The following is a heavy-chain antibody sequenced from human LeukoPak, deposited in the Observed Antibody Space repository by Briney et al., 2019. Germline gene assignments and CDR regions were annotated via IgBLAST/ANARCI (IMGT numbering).Heavy chain of an antibody. J-gene: IGHJ4*02. CDR3: ARDLSLIALTD. D-gene: IGHD3-22*01. CDR1: GFTFSIHG. V-gene: IGHV3-23*01. Sequence: HPGGSLRLSCAASGFTFSIHGMNWVRQGPGKGLEWVSGITGSGGSTYYADSVKGRFTISRDNSKNTVYLQMNSLRAEDTAVYYCARDLSLIALTDWGQGTLATVSS. CDR2: ITGSGGST.